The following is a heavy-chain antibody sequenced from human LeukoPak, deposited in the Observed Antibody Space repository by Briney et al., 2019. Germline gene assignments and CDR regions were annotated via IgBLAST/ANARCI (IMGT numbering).Heavy chain of an antibody. CDR3: ARDGSAAAGPYNWFDP. J-gene: IGHJ5*02. CDR1: GFTFSGYD. D-gene: IGHD6-13*01. Sequence: GGSLRLSCAASGFTFSGYDMNWVRQAPGKGLEWVSSISGSSSYIYYADSMKGRFTISRDNGKNSLYLQMNSLRAEDTAVYYCARDGSAAAGPYNWFDPWGQGTLVTVSS. CDR2: ISGSSSYI. V-gene: IGHV3-21*01.